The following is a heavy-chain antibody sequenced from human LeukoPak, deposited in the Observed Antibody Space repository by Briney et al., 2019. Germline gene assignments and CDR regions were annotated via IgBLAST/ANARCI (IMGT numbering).Heavy chain of an antibody. CDR1: GGSISSYY. CDR3: SSISSSGCKTFDY. D-gene: IGHD6-6*01. CDR2: IYYSGST. J-gene: IGHJ4*02. Sequence: SATLSLTCTVSGGSISSYYWSWIPHPPGKRLEWIGYIYYSGSTNYNPSLKSRVTISLDTSKNQFSLKLSSVTAADTAVYYCSSISSSGCKTFDYWGQGTLVTVSS. V-gene: IGHV4-59*01.